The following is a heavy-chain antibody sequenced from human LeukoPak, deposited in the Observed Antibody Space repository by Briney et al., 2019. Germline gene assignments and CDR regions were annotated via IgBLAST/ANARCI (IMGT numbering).Heavy chain of an antibody. Sequence: GGSLRLSCAASGFTFSSYGMHWVRQAPGKGLEWVAVISYDGSNKYYADSVKGRFTISRDNSKNTLYLQMNSLRAEDTAVYYCAKFEGVYSSSSRGYYFDYWGQGTLVTVSS. CDR3: AKFEGVYSSSSRGYYFDY. D-gene: IGHD6-6*01. CDR1: GFTFSSYG. J-gene: IGHJ4*02. V-gene: IGHV3-30*18. CDR2: ISYDGSNK.